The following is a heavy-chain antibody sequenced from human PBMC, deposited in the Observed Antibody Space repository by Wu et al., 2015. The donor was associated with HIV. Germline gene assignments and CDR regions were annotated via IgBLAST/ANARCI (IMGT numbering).Heavy chain of an antibody. Sequence: QVQLQESGPGLVKPSETLSLTCTVSGYSISSGFYWGWIRQSPEKGLEWIGSIFHTGNRYYNPSLKSRVTVSVDTSKNQFSLKLTSVTAADTAVYFCARDAKHTTTLVPAGNHWYFDIWGRGALVSVSS. CDR2: IFHTGNR. J-gene: IGHJ2*01. CDR1: GYSISSGFY. D-gene: IGHD2/OR15-2a*01. CDR3: ARDAKHTTTLVPAGNHWYFDI. V-gene: IGHV4-38-2*02.